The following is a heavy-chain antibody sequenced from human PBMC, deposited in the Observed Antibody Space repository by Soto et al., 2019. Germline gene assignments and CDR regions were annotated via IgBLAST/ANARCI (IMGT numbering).Heavy chain of an antibody. V-gene: IGHV6-1*01. J-gene: IGHJ4*02. Sequence: PSQTLSLTCAISGDSVSSNSAAWNWIRQSPSRGLEWLGRTYYRSKWYNDYAVSVKSRITINPDTSKDQFSLQLNSVTPEDTAVYYCAKMTDVDTAMVYYFDYCGQGTLVTVSS. D-gene: IGHD5-18*01. CDR2: TYYRSKWYN. CDR1: GDSVSSNSAA. CDR3: AKMTDVDTAMVYYFDY.